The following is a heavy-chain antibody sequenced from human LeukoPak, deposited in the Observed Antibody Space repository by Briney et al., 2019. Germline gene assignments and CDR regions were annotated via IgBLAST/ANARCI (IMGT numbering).Heavy chain of an antibody. J-gene: IGHJ5*02. V-gene: IGHV4-34*01. CDR1: GGSFSGYY. CDR2: INHSGST. Sequence: PSETLSLTCAVYGGSFSGYYWSSIRQPPGKGLEWIGEINHSGSTNYNPSLKSRVTISVDTSKNQFSLKLSSVTAADTAVYYCARGPLPAATVDPWGQGTLVTVSS. D-gene: IGHD2-2*01. CDR3: ARGPLPAATVDP.